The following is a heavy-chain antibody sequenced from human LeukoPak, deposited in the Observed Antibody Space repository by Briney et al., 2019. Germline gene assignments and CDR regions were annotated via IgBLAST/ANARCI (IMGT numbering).Heavy chain of an antibody. J-gene: IGHJ3*02. CDR3: ARGPDTMVRGVRVGAFDI. Sequence: GGSLRLSCAASGFTFSSYAMSWVRQAPGEGLEWVSAISGSGGSTYYADSVKGRFTISRDNSKNTLYLQMNSLRAEDTAVYYCARGPDTMVRGVRVGAFDIWGQGTMVTVSS. CDR2: ISGSGGST. V-gene: IGHV3-23*01. D-gene: IGHD3-10*01. CDR1: GFTFSSYA.